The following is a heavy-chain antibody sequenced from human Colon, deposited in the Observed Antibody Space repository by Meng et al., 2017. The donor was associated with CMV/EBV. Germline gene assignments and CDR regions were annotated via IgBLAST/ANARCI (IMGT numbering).Heavy chain of an antibody. CDR2: ISYDGSNK. CDR1: GFTFSSYA. V-gene: IGHV3-30-3*01. D-gene: IGHD2-2*01. CDR3: AREQIREIVPSAAREY. Sequence: GESLKISCAASGFTFSSYAMHWVRQAPGKGLEWVAVISYDGSNKYYADSVKGRFTISRDNSKNTLYLQLNSLRAEDTALYYCAREQIREIVPSAAREYWGQGALVTVSS. J-gene: IGHJ4*02.